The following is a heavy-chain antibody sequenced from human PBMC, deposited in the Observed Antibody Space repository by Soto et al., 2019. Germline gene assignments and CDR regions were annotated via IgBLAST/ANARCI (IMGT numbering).Heavy chain of an antibody. CDR3: AREPYLLRSYGFHYGMDV. CDR1: GCSISSSNW. CDR2: IYHSGST. D-gene: IGHD5-18*01. Sequence: PSETLSLTCAVSGCSISSSNWWSWVRQPPGKGLEWIGEIYHSGSTNYNPSLKSRVTISVDKSKNQFSLKLSSVTAADTAVYYCAREPYLLRSYGFHYGMDVWGQGTTVTVS. J-gene: IGHJ6*02. V-gene: IGHV4-4*02.